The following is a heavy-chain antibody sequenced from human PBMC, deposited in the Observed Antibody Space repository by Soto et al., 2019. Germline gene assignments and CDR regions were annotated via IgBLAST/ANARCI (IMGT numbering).Heavy chain of an antibody. D-gene: IGHD3-16*01. V-gene: IGHV4-30-4*02. Sequence: ETLSLTCTVSGDSIGNGTKYWSWIRKTPGKGLEWIGYIFSSGTTYYNPSLKSRVTMSLDTSQNHFSLKINSVTAADTTVYFCARVPSPFDVYYAMGVWGQGSTVTVSS. CDR1: GDSIGNGTKY. CDR2: IFSSGTT. J-gene: IGHJ6*01. CDR3: ARVPSPFDVYYAMGV.